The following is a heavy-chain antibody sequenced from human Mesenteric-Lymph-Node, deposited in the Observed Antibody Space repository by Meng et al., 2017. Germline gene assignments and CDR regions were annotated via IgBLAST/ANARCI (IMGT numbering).Heavy chain of an antibody. CDR2: IIPIFGTA. Sequence: SVKVSCKASGGTFSSYAISWVRQAPGQGLEWMGGIIPIFGTANYAQKFQGRVTITTDESTSTAYMELSSLRSEDTAVYYCARGPDSSSWYFPVDYWGQGTLVTVFS. D-gene: IGHD6-13*01. CDR3: ARGPDSSSWYFPVDY. V-gene: IGHV1-69*05. J-gene: IGHJ4*02. CDR1: GGTFSSYA.